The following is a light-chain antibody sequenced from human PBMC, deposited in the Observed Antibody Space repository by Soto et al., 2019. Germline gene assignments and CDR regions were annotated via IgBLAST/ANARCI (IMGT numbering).Light chain of an antibody. CDR2: WAS. J-gene: IGKJ4*01. CDR3: QQYYSTLLT. Sequence: DIVMTQSPDSLAVSLGERATINCKSSQSVLYSSNNKNYLAWYQQKPGQPPKLLIYWASTRESGVPDRFSGSGSGTDFTLTISSXQAEDVAVYDCQQYYSTLLTFGGGTKVDIK. V-gene: IGKV4-1*01. CDR1: QSVLYSSNNKNY.